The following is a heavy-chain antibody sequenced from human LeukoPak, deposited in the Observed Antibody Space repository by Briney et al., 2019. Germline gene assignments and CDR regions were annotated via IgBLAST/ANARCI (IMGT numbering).Heavy chain of an antibody. CDR2: IHYSGST. J-gene: IGHJ4*02. CDR3: ARSRAGFTVIYFDY. Sequence: SQTLSLTCTVSGGSISSGDYYWSWIRQHPGKSLEWIGYIHYSGSTHYNPSLKSRVIISVDTSKNQFSLKLRSVAAADTAVYYCARSRAGFTVIYFDYWGQGTLVTVSS. CDR1: GGSISSGDYY. V-gene: IGHV4-31*03. D-gene: IGHD4-17*01.